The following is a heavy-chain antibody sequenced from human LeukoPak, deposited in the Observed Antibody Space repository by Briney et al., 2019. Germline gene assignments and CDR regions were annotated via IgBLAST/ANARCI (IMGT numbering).Heavy chain of an antibody. D-gene: IGHD3-22*01. CDR1: GYTFTSYY. J-gene: IGHJ6*02. CDR3: ARDKTTYYYDSSGYSNSMDV. V-gene: IGHV1-46*01. Sequence: EASVKVSCKASGYTFTSYYMHWVRQAPGQGLEWMGIINPSGGSTSYAQKFQGRVTMTRDTSTSTVYMELSSLRSEDTAVYYRARDKTTYYYDSSGYSNSMDVWGQGTTVTVSS. CDR2: INPSGGST.